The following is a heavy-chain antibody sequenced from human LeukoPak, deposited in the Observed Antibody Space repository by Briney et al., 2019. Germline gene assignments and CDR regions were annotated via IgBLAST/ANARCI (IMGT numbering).Heavy chain of an antibody. D-gene: IGHD6-19*01. J-gene: IGHJ4*02. CDR3: AGRKASGRMY. Sequence: PSEALSLTCTVSGGSISSSSYYWGWIRQPPGKGLEWIGSIYYSGSTSYNPSLKSRLTTSVDTSKNQFSLKLSSVPVADTAVYYCAGRKASGRMYWGQGTLVTVSS. CDR1: GGSISSSSYY. V-gene: IGHV4-39*01. CDR2: IYYSGST.